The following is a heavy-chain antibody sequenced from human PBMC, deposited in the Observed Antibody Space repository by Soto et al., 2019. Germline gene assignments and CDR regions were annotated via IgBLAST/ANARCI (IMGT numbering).Heavy chain of an antibody. CDR2: INPSGGST. CDR1: GYTFSSYY. Sequence: QVQLVQSGAEVKKPGASVKVSCKASGYTFSSYYMHWVRQAPGQGLEWMGIINPSGGSTTYAQKFQGRVTMTRDTSTSTVYMELSSLTSEDTAVYYCARASVSGRRFDYGGEGTLVIVSS. D-gene: IGHD3-10*01. V-gene: IGHV1-46*03. CDR3: ARASVSGRRFDY. J-gene: IGHJ4*02.